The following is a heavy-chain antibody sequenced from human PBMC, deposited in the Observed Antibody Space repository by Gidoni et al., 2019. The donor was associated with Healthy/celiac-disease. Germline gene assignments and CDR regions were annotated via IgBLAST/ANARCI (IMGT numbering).Heavy chain of an antibody. D-gene: IGHD2-2*02. CDR1: GYTFTSSG. CDR3: ARDGGRYCSSTSCYRGGSSWYGNDY. J-gene: IGHJ4*02. V-gene: IGHV1-18*01. CDR2: ISAYNGNT. Sequence: QVQLVQSGAEVKKPGASVKVYCKASGYTFTSSGISWVRQAPGQGLEWMGWISAYNGNTNYAQKLQGRVTMTTDTSTSTAYMELRSLRSDDTAVYYCARDGGRYCSSTSCYRGGSSWYGNDYWGQGTLVTVSS.